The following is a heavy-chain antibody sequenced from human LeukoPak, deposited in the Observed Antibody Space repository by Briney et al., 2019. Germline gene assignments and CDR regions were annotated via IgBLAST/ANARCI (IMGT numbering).Heavy chain of an antibody. Sequence: PGGSLRLSCAASGFTFSSYWMSWVRQAPGKGLXXXXXXXQDGSEKYYVDSVKGRFTISRDNAKNSLYLQMNSLRAEDTAVYYCAREYNYDILTGYYRFDPWGQGTLVTVSS. CDR3: AREYNYDILTGYYRFDP. CDR1: GFTFSSYW. J-gene: IGHJ5*02. V-gene: IGHV3-7*03. D-gene: IGHD3-9*01. CDR2: XXQDGSEK.